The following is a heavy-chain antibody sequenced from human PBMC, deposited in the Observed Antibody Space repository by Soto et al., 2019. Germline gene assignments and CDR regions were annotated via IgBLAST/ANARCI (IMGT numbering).Heavy chain of an antibody. D-gene: IGHD3-16*01. CDR3: ARDTWGSTRGGGAMDV. J-gene: IGHJ6*02. CDR1: GFTFSSYG. Sequence: QVQLVESGGGVVQPGRSLRLSCAASGFTFSSYGMHWVRQAPGKGLEWVAVIWYDGSNKYYADSVKGRFTISRDNSKNTLYLQMNSLRAEDTAVYYWARDTWGSTRGGGAMDVWGQGTTVTVSS. CDR2: IWYDGSNK. V-gene: IGHV3-33*01.